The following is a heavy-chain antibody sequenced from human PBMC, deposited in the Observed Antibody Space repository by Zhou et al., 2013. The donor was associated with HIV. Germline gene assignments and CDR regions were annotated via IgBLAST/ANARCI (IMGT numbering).Heavy chain of an antibody. J-gene: IGHJ1*01. D-gene: IGHD2-21*01. CDR2: IIPIFGTT. Sequence: QVQLVQSGAEVKKPGSSVKVSCKASGGTFSNYALSWVRQAPGKGLEWMGGIIPIFGTTHYAQKFQGRVTITTDESTSTAYLELRSLRSEDTAVYYCARDPQGAHCGGECYHFQHWGQGTLVTVSS. V-gene: IGHV1-69*05. CDR3: ARDPQGAHCGGECYHFQH. CDR1: GGTFSNYA.